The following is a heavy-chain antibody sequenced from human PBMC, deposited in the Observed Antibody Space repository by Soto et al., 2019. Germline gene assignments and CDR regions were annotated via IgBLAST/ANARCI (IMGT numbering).Heavy chain of an antibody. CDR2: FVPILDIT. CDR1: GGTFGAYT. CDR3: ATTMEDSNYFYYMDV. J-gene: IGHJ6*03. Sequence: QVQLVQSGAEVKKPGSSVKVSCRASGGTFGAYTFTWVRQAPGHGLEWMGRFVPILDITNSAHNIQGRVTFTADKSASTVYMERSSLRSEDTAVYYCATTMEDSNYFYYMDVWGTGTTVTVSS. V-gene: IGHV1-69*02. D-gene: IGHD1-1*01.